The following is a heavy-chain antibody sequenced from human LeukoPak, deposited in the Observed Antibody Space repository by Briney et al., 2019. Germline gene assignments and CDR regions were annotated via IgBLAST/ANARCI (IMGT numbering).Heavy chain of an antibody. Sequence: ASVKVSCKASGYTFTGYYMHWVRQAPGQGLEWMGWINPNSGGTDYAQKFQGRVTMTRDTSISTAYMELSRLRSDDTAVYYCARGNPPIYYYMDVWGKGTTVTVSS. J-gene: IGHJ6*03. D-gene: IGHD1-14*01. V-gene: IGHV1-2*02. CDR2: INPNSGGT. CDR1: GYTFTGYY. CDR3: ARGNPPIYYYMDV.